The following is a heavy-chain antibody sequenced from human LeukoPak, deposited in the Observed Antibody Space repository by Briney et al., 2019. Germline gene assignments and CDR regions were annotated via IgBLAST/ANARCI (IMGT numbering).Heavy chain of an antibody. CDR1: GFTFDDYA. Sequence: AGGSLRRSCAASGFTFDDYAMHWVRQAPGKGREWVSGISWNSGSIGYADSVKGRFTISRDNAKNSLYLQMNSLRAEDTALYYCVGTGGDSSGYFDYWGQGTLVTVSS. D-gene: IGHD3-22*01. CDR3: VGTGGDSSGYFDY. CDR2: ISWNSGSI. J-gene: IGHJ4*02. V-gene: IGHV3-9*01.